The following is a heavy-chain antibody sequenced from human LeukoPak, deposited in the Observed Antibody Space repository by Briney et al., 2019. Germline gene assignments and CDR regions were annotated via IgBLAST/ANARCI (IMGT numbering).Heavy chain of an antibody. J-gene: IGHJ4*02. D-gene: IGHD2-15*01. CDR3: ANAVVLFDY. V-gene: IGHV3-74*01. Sequence: GGSLRLSCAASGFSFSSYWMHWVRQAPGKGLVWVSRINTDGSTTSYADSVKGRFTISRDNAKNTVYLQMNSLRAEDTAAYYCANAVVLFDYWGQGTLVTVSS. CDR2: INTDGSTT. CDR1: GFSFSSYW.